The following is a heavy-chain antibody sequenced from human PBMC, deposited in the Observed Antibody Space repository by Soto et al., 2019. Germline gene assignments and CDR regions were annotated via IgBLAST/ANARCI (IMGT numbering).Heavy chain of an antibody. V-gene: IGHV3-33*01. CDR1: GFVYRTYA. CDR3: VRGIPSQYSSTWLYWHFDL. CDR2: IWNDGSQK. Sequence: VQLVESGGGVVQPGRSLRLSCEASGFVYRTYAMHWVRQAPGKGPEWVALIWNDGSQKYYADSVKGRFTISRDNSKKTLRLQMNSLRADDTAIYFCVRGIPSQYSSTWLYWHFDLWGPGTLVSVSS. D-gene: IGHD6-13*01. J-gene: IGHJ2*01.